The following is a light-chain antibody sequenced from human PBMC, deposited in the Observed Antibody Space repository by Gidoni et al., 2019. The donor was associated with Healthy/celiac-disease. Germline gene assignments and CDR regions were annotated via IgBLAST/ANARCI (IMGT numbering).Light chain of an antibody. CDR2: AAS. Sequence: DIQRTQPPSPLSAAVGDTVTITGRASQSISNSLNCYRQKPGTAPKLLIFAASNWATGVPAIFSGSAAATVFTLTISSLPPEDFATYYCQQSHTTPFTFGPGTKVEIK. CDR1: QSISNS. V-gene: IGKV1-39*01. J-gene: IGKJ3*01. CDR3: QQSHTTPFT.